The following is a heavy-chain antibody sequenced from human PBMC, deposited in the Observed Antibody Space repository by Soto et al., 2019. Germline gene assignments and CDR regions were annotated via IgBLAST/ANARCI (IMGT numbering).Heavy chain of an antibody. D-gene: IGHD6-19*01. CDR2: INPASGNT. CDR1: GYTFPHYA. J-gene: IGHJ4*02. CDR3: SRTGYSTGWYFYFDY. Sequence: ASVKVSCKASGYTFPHYAMHWVRQAPGQRPEWMGLINPASGNTQYSQKFQGRFTITRDTSASTAYMELSSLRSEDTAVYFCSRTGYSTGWYFYFDYWAQGDLVTVSS. V-gene: IGHV1-3*01.